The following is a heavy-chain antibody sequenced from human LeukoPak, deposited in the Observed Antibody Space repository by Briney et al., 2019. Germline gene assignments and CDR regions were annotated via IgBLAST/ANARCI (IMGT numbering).Heavy chain of an antibody. Sequence: GGSLRLSCAASGFTFNSYGMHWVRQAPGKGLEWVAAITYDGSNKYYVDSVKGRFTFSRDNSKNTPYLQMNSLRAEDTAVYYCAKGGPESSSYGMDVWGQGTTVTVSS. CDR1: GFTFNSYG. J-gene: IGHJ6*02. CDR2: ITYDGSNK. V-gene: IGHV3-30*18. D-gene: IGHD2-2*01. CDR3: AKGGPESSSYGMDV.